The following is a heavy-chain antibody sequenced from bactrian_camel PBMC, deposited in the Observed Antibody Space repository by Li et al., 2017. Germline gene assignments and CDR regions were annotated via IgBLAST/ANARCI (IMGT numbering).Heavy chain of an antibody. D-gene: IGHD3*01. V-gene: IGHV3S53*01. J-gene: IGHJ4*01. CDR1: GDSISPYC. CDR3: AADECSRFAITGQFRY. CDR2: FDSDDSR. Sequence: HVQLVESGGGSVQAGGSLRLSCTTSSGDSISPYCMGWLRQVPGKEREGVAVFDSDDSRMYADFVKGRFTISKDKAKNTLYLQMNNLKPEDTGVYYCAADECSRFAITGQFRYWGQGTQVTVSS.